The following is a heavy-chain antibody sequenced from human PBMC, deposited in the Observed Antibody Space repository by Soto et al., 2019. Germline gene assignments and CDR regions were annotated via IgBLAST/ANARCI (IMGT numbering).Heavy chain of an antibody. V-gene: IGHV1-18*01. Sequence: GPGVKKPGASVKVSCKASGYTFINYAVTWVRQAPGQGPEWMGWISAYNGNTNYAQKLQGRVTMTTDTSTSTAYMDLRSLRSDDTAVYYCARGCSGGSCDYYYFYGMDVWGQGTTVTVSS. J-gene: IGHJ6*02. CDR3: ARGCSGGSCDYYYFYGMDV. CDR1: GYTFINYA. CDR2: ISAYNGNT. D-gene: IGHD2-15*01.